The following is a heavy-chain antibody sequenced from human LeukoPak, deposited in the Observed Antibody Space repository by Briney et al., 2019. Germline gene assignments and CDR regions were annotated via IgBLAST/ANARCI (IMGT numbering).Heavy chain of an antibody. D-gene: IGHD5-18*01. Sequence: SQTPSLTCAISGDSVSGNSAAWNWIRQSPSRGLEWLGRTYYRSKWYNDYAVSVKSRITINPDTSKNQFSLQLNSVTPEDTAVYYCARDRVQLWGPEGFDYWGQGTLVTVSS. CDR2: TYYRSKWYN. J-gene: IGHJ4*02. V-gene: IGHV6-1*01. CDR3: ARDRVQLWGPEGFDY. CDR1: GDSVSGNSAA.